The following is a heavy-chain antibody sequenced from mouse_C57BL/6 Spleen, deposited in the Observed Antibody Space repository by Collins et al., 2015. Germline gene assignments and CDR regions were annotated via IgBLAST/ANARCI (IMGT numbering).Heavy chain of an antibody. CDR3: KTYDYGDY. CDR2: IDPENGDT. D-gene: IGHD2-4*01. J-gene: IGHJ2*01. Sequence: EVQLQQSGAELVRPGTSVKLSCTASGFNIKDDYMHWVKQRPEQGLEWIGWIDPENGDTEYASKFQGKATITADTSSNTAYLQLSSLTSEDTAVYYCKTYDYGDYWGQGTTLTVSS. V-gene: IGHV14-4*01. CDR1: GFNIKDDY.